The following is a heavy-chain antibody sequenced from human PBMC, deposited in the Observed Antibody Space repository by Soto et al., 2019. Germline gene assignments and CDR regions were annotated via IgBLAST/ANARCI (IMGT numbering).Heavy chain of an antibody. CDR1: GGSISSSNW. D-gene: IGHD3-22*01. J-gene: IGHJ2*01. V-gene: IGHV4-4*02. Sequence: QVQLQESGPGLVKPSGTLSLTCAVSGGSISSSNWWSCVRQPPGKGLEWIGEIYHSGSTNYNSSLKSRVTISVXXSXNXXSLKLSSVTAADTAVYYCARRTYYDSSGYHWYFDLWGRGTLVTVSS. CDR2: IYHSGST. CDR3: ARRTYYDSSGYHWYFDL.